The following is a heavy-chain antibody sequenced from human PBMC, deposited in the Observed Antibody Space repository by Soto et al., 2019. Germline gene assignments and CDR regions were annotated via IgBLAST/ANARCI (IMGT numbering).Heavy chain of an antibody. J-gene: IGHJ3*02. D-gene: IGHD6-13*01. Sequence: EVQLLESGGGLVQPGGSLRLSCAASGFTFSSYAMSWVRQAPGKGLEWVSAISGSGGSTYYADSVKGRFTISRDNSKNTLYLQMNSLGAEDTAVYYCAKIPHSSSWYLDAFDIGGQGTMVTVSS. CDR3: AKIPHSSSWYLDAFDI. V-gene: IGHV3-23*01. CDR1: GFTFSSYA. CDR2: ISGSGGST.